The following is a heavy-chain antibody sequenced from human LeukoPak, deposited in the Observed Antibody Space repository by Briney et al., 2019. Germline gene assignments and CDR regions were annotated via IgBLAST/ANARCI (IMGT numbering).Heavy chain of an antibody. CDR3: ARDPNIR. CDR1: GGPISSSY. Sequence: KPSETLSLTCTVSGGPISSSYWSGIRQPPGKGLEWIGYIYYSGSTNYNPSLKSRVTISVDTSKNQFSLKLTSMTAADTAVYYCARDPNIRWGQGTLVTVSS. J-gene: IGHJ4*02. V-gene: IGHV4-59*01. CDR2: IYYSGST. D-gene: IGHD2/OR15-2a*01.